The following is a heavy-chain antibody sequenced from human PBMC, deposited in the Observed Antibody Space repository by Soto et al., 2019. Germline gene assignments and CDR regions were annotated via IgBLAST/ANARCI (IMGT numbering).Heavy chain of an antibody. J-gene: IGHJ4*02. V-gene: IGHV3-23*01. Sequence: EVQLLESGGGLVQPGGSLRLSCAASGFTFNSYAMSWVRQAPGKGLEWVSAISGSGGSTYYADSVKGRFTISRDNSKNTLYLQMNSLRAEDTAVYYCAKDQEEVVVAASPRNFDYWGQGTLVTVSS. CDR3: AKDQEEVVVAASPRNFDY. CDR2: ISGSGGST. D-gene: IGHD2-15*01. CDR1: GFTFNSYA.